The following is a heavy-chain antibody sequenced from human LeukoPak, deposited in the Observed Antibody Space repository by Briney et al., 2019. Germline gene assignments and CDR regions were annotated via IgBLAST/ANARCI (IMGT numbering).Heavy chain of an antibody. J-gene: IGHJ3*02. Sequence: PSETLSLTCAVSGGSISSGGYYWSWIRQPPGKGLEWIGYIYYSGSTNYNPSLKSRVTISVDTSKNQFSLKLSSVTAADTAVYYCARTTGDDAFDIWGQGTMVTVSS. CDR3: ARTTGDDAFDI. CDR1: GGSISSGGYY. CDR2: IYYSGST. D-gene: IGHD4-11*01. V-gene: IGHV4-61*08.